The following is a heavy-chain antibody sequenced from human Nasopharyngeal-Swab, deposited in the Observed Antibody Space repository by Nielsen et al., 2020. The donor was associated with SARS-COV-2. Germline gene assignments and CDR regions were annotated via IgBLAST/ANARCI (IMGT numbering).Heavy chain of an antibody. V-gene: IGHV3-30*18. D-gene: IGHD2-15*01. CDR1: GFTFSSYG. J-gene: IGHJ6*03. Sequence: GESLKISCAASGFTFSSYGMHWVRQAPGKGLEWVAVISYDGSNKYYADSVKGRFTISRDNSKNTLYLQMNSLRAEDTAVYYCAKAHGGGFYYYMDVWGKGTTVTVSS. CDR3: AKAHGGGFYYYMDV. CDR2: ISYDGSNK.